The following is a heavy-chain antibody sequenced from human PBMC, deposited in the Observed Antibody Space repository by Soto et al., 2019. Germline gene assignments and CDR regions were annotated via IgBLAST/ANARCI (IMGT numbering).Heavy chain of an antibody. V-gene: IGHV4-31*11. J-gene: IGHJ1*01. Sequence: PSETLSLTCAVSGGSISSGGYSWSWIRQPPGKGLEWIGYIYYSGSTYYNPSLKSRVTISVDTSKNQFSLKLSSVTAADTAVYYCASIVSSAHGEFSGWGQGTLVTVSS. CDR2: IYYSGST. CDR3: ASIVSSAHGEFSG. CDR1: GGSISSGGYS. D-gene: IGHD3-10*01.